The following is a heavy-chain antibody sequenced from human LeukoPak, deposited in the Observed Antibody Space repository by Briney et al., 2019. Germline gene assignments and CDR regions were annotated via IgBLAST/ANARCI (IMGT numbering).Heavy chain of an antibody. J-gene: IGHJ4*02. CDR2: ISWNSGSI. CDR1: GFTFDDYA. CDR3: AKDLSGGATLVDY. Sequence: PGGSLRLSCAASGFTFDDYAMHWVRQAPGKGLEWVSGISWNSGSIGYADSVKGRFTISRDNAKNSLYLQMNGLRAEDTALYYCAKDLSGGATLVDYWGQGTLVTVSS. D-gene: IGHD1-26*01. V-gene: IGHV3-9*01.